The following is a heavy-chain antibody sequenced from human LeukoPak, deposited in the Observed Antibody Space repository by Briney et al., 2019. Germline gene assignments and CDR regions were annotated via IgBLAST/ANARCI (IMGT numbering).Heavy chain of an antibody. CDR1: GGSISNTNW. V-gene: IGHV4-4*02. Sequence: PSETLSLTCGVSGGSISNTNWWTWVRQPPGKGLEWIGEINHSGSTNYNPSLKRRVTISVDTSKNQFSLKLTSVTAADTAVYFCAGEKTTVTTFRYYYSGMDVWGQGTTVTVSS. CDR2: INHSGST. CDR3: AGEKTTVTTFRYYYSGMDV. J-gene: IGHJ6*02. D-gene: IGHD4-17*01.